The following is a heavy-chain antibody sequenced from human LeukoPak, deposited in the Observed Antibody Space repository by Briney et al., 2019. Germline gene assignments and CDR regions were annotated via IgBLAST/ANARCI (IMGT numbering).Heavy chain of an antibody. J-gene: IGHJ4*02. CDR2: ISSSSSYI. D-gene: IGHD2-21*01. V-gene: IGHV3-21*01. CDR3: ARDLTYCGGDCYPYYFDY. Sequence: GGSLRLSCAASGFTFSSYSMNWVRQAPGKGLEWVPSISSSSSYIYYADSVKGRFTISRDNAKNSLYLQMNSLRAEDTAVYFCARDLTYCGGDCYPYYFDYWGQGTLVTVSP. CDR1: GFTFSSYS.